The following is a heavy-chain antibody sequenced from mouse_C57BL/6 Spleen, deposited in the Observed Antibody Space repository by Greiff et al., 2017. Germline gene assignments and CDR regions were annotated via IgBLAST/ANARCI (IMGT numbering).Heavy chain of an antibody. D-gene: IGHD1-1*01. J-gene: IGHJ2*01. Sequence: QVQLKESGAELMKPGASVKLSCKATGYTFTGYWIEWVKQRPGHGLEWIGEILPGSGSTTYNEKFKGKATFTADTSSNTAYMQLSSLTTEDSAIYYCARRGYYGSSLFDYWGQGTTLTVSS. V-gene: IGHV1-9*01. CDR1: GYTFTGYW. CDR3: ARRGYYGSSLFDY. CDR2: ILPGSGST.